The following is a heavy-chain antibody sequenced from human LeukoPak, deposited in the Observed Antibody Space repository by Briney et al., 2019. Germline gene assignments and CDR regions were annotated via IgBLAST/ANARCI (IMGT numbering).Heavy chain of an antibody. V-gene: IGHV1-69*05. CDR1: GGTFSSYA. CDR3: ASSRDGYNFDH. Sequence: GASVKVSCKASGGTFSSYAISWVRQAPGQGLDWMGRIIPIFGTANYAQKFQGRVTITTDESTSTAYMELSSLRSEDTAVYYCASSRDGYNFDHWGQGTPVTVYS. J-gene: IGHJ4*02. D-gene: IGHD5-24*01. CDR2: IIPIFGTA.